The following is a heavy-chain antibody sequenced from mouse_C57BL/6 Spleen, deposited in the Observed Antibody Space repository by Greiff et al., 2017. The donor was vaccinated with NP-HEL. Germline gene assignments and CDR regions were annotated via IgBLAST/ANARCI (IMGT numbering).Heavy chain of an antibody. J-gene: IGHJ4*01. D-gene: IGHD4-1*01. CDR3: ARRGNWDVGYYAMDY. Sequence: EVQGVESGGGLVKPGGSLKLSCAASGFTFSDYGMHWVRQAPEKGLEWVAYISSGSSTIYYADTVKGRFTISRDNAKNTLFLQMTSLRSEDTAMYYCARRGNWDVGYYAMDYWGQGTSVTVSS. V-gene: IGHV5-17*01. CDR2: ISSGSSTI. CDR1: GFTFSDYG.